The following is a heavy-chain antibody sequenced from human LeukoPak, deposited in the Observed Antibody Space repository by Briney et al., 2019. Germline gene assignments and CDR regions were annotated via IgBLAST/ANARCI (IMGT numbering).Heavy chain of an antibody. CDR2: INWNSGKI. D-gene: IGHD1-26*01. J-gene: IGHJ4*02. CDR3: AKDSGSYLSSFDY. V-gene: IGHV3-9*03. CDR1: GFTFDNYA. Sequence: GRSLRLSCEASGFTFDNYAMHWVRRVPGKGLEWVSAINWNSGKIGYADSVKGRFTISRDNAKNSLYLQMNSLRAEDMALYYCAKDSGSYLSSFDYWGQGTLVTVSS.